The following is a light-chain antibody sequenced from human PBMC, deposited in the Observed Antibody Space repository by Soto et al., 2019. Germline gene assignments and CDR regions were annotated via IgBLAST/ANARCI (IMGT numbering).Light chain of an antibody. CDR2: WAS. Sequence: DIVMTRSPDSLAVSLGERATINCKSSQSILYSSNNKNYLAWYQQKPGQPPKLLISWASTRESGVPDRFSGSGSETDFTLTISSLQAEDVAVYYCHQYYGSPPRTFGQGTKVEIK. J-gene: IGKJ1*01. V-gene: IGKV4-1*01. CDR3: HQYYGSPPRT. CDR1: QSILYSSNNKNY.